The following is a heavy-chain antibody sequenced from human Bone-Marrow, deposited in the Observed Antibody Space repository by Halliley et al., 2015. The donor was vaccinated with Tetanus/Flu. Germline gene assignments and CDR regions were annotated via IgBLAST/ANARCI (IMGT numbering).Heavy chain of an antibody. J-gene: IGHJ3*02. D-gene: IGHD2-15*01. CDR3: ARHCSGNTCYTDVFDI. CDR1: GVSLSPYY. Sequence: LRLSCSVSGVSLSPYYWSWVRQPPGKGLEWIGYIYYRGNTNYNPSLKTRVTLSVDTSKQQFSLKLTSVTAADTAVYYCARHCSGNTCYTDVFDIWGQGTTVTVSS. CDR2: IYYRGNT. V-gene: IGHV4-59*08.